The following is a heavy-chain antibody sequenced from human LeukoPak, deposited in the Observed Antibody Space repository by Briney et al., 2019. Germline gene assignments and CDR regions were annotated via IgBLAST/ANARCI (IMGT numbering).Heavy chain of an antibody. V-gene: IGHV1-8*01. J-gene: IGHJ5*02. CDR1: GYTLTELS. CDR2: MNPNSGNT. D-gene: IGHD3-22*01. CDR3: ARGLWPNIVVVITTGNWFDP. Sequence: ASVKVSCKVSGYTLTELSMHWVRQATGQGLEWMGWMNPNSGNTGYAQKFQGRVTMTRNTSISTAYMELSSLRSEDTAVYYCARGLWPNIVVVITTGNWFDPWGQGTLVTVSS.